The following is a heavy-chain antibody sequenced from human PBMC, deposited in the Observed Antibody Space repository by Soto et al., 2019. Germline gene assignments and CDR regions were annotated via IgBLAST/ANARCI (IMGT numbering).Heavy chain of an antibody. CDR1: GGTFSSYA. CDR3: ARRTRLGSGYDSDY. D-gene: IGHD5-12*01. Sequence: ASVKVSCKASGGTFSSYAISWVRQAPGQGLEWMGGIIPIFGTANYAQKFQGRVTITADESTSTAYMELSSLRSEDTAVYYCARRTRLGSGYDSDYWGQGTLVTVSS. V-gene: IGHV1-69*13. CDR2: IIPIFGTA. J-gene: IGHJ4*02.